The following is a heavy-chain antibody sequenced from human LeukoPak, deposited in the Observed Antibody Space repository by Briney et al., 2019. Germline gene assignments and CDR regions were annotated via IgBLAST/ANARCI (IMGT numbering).Heavy chain of an antibody. J-gene: IGHJ5*02. CDR2: IYTSGST. D-gene: IGHD3-10*01. V-gene: IGHV4-4*07. CDR1: GGSISSYY. Sequence: SSETLSLTCTVSGGSISSYYWSWIRQPAGKGLEWIGRIYTSGSTNYNPSLKSRVTMSVDTSKNQFSLKLSSVTAADTAVYYCAVHYYGSGCYGLALDPWGQGTLVTVSS. CDR3: AVHYYGSGCYGLALDP.